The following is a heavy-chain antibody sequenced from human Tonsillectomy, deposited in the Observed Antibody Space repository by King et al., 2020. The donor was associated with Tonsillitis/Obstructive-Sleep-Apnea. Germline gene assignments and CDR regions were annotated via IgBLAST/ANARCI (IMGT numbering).Heavy chain of an antibody. J-gene: IGHJ6*02. Sequence: QLVQSGAEVKKSGASLRISCKGSGYSFTKYWISWVRQMPGKGLEWMGRIDPSDSYINYNPSFQGHVTISADKSISTAYLQWSSLQASDTAAYYCSRLVDTAMDYDHYYGMDVWGQGTTVTVSS. CDR3: SRLVDTAMDYDHYYGMDV. D-gene: IGHD5-18*01. CDR2: IDPSDSYI. CDR1: GYSFTKYW. V-gene: IGHV5-10-1*03.